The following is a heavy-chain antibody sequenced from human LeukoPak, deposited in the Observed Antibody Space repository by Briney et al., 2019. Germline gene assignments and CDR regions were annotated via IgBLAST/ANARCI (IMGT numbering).Heavy chain of an antibody. CDR1: GFTFSSYT. D-gene: IGHD3-9*01. V-gene: IGHV3-64D*06. CDR3: VIGRGYFDPSGSDY. Sequence: GGSLRLSCSASGFTFSSYTIHWVRQAPGKGLEFVSAITSNGGSEYYADSVKGRFTIARDNSKNTVYLQMSSLRAEDTAVYYCVIGRGYFDPSGSDYWGQGTLVTVSS. J-gene: IGHJ4*02. CDR2: ITSNGGSE.